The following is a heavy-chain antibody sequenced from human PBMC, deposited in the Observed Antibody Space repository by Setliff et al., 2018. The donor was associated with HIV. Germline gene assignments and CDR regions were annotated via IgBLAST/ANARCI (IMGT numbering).Heavy chain of an antibody. J-gene: IGHJ6*03. CDR1: EFTFRGSG. D-gene: IGHD3-22*01. V-gene: IGHV3-23*01. Sequence: GGSLRLSCAASEFTFRGSGLNWVRQAPGKGLEWVSATSGSADSTYYAHSVRGRFTISRDNSKNTLYLQMNSLKTEDTAVYYCTRPGYYYDSSGSGPAMDVWGKGTTVTVSS. CDR2: TSGSADST. CDR3: TRPGYYYDSSGSGPAMDV.